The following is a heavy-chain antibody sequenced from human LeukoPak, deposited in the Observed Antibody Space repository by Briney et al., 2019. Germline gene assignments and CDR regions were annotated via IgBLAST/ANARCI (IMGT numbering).Heavy chain of an antibody. Sequence: RGCLRLSCAASGFTFSSSSMSWVSQAPGKGLGWVSYIVSISAYKLYTGSVEGRFTNSRHNAKNSLYLQMNSLRAEDTAVYYCAIDASGSYSITYFDYWGHGALVTVSA. J-gene: IGHJ4*01. D-gene: IGHD3-10*01. V-gene: IGHV3-21*01. CDR2: IVSISAYK. CDR3: AIDASGSYSITYFDY. CDR1: GFTFSSSS.